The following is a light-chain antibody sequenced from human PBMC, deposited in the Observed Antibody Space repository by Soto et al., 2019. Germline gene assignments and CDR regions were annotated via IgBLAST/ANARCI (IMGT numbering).Light chain of an antibody. Sequence: DIQLTQSPSPLSASVGDRVAITCLASQSISTYLNWYQQKPGKAPKVLIYAASNLQSGVPPRFSGSGSGTDVTLTISSLQPEDVATYFCRQSYRTPITFGQGTRLEI. J-gene: IGKJ5*01. CDR3: RQSYRTPIT. V-gene: IGKV1-39*01. CDR1: QSISTY. CDR2: AAS.